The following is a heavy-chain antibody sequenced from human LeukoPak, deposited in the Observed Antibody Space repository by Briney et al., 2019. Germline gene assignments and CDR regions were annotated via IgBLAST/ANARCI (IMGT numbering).Heavy chain of an antibody. J-gene: IGHJ3*02. V-gene: IGHV3-23*01. CDR1: GFTFGSYA. CDR3: AKAGHYDILTGYLDDAFDI. D-gene: IGHD3-9*01. CDR2: ISGSGGST. Sequence: GGSLRLSCAASGFTFGSYAMSWVRQAPGKGLEWVSAISGSGGSTYYADSVKGRFTISRDNSKNTLYLQMNSLRAEDTAVYYCAKAGHYDILTGYLDDAFDIWGQGTMVTVSS.